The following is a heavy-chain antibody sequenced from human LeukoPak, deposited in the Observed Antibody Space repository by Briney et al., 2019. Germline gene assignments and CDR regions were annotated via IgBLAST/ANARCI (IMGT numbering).Heavy chain of an antibody. V-gene: IGHV4-59*01. CDR2: IQNTWGT. J-gene: IGHJ4*02. CDR3: VKHGSGWSCDY. D-gene: IGHD6-19*01. CDR1: NASISSYY. Sequence: SDPLSLTCTVSNASISSYYWGWLRKSPGKGLEWIGYIQNTWGTNYNPSLQSRVSISTDTSKNQVSLQVRSVTAADTAVYYCVKHGSGWSCDYWGQGTLVTVSS.